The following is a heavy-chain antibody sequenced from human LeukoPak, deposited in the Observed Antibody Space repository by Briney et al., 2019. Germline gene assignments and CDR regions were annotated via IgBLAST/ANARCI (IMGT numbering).Heavy chain of an antibody. V-gene: IGHV4-39*07. CDR1: GGSISSSSYY. Sequence: PSETLSLTCTVSGGSISSSSYYWGWIRQPPGKGLEWIGSIYYSGSTYYNPSLKSRVTISVDTSKNQFSLKLRSVTAADTAVYYCAKEVAARPAYYYYMDVWGKGTTVTVSS. D-gene: IGHD6-6*01. J-gene: IGHJ6*03. CDR3: AKEVAARPAYYYYMDV. CDR2: IYYSGST.